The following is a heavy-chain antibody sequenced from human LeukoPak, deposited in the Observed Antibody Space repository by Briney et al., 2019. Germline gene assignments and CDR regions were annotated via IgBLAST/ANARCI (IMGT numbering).Heavy chain of an antibody. V-gene: IGHV3-11*05. CDR2: ISSSSSYT. CDR1: GFTFSDYY. D-gene: IGHD6-13*01. Sequence: KPGGSLRLSCAASGFTFSDYYMSWIRQAPGKGLEWVSYISSSSSYTNYADSVKGRFTISRDNAKNSLYLQMNSLRAEDTAVYYCARDRVRSRGDPWYRRVDAFDIWGQGTMVTVSS. CDR3: ARDRVRSRGDPWYRRVDAFDI. J-gene: IGHJ3*02.